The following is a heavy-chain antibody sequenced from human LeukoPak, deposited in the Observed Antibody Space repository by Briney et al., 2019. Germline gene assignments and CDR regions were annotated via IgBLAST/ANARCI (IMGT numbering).Heavy chain of an antibody. V-gene: IGHV3-64*02. CDR1: GFSFSTFS. Sequence: GGSLRPSCAASGFSFSTFSMNWVRQAPGKELEYVSMIRGNGRNITYADSVKGRFTVSRDNSKNTLYLQMGSLRAEDTAVYYCARETSGYYFDYWGQGTLVTVSS. J-gene: IGHJ4*02. CDR3: ARETSGYYFDY. D-gene: IGHD3-22*01. CDR2: IRGNGRNI.